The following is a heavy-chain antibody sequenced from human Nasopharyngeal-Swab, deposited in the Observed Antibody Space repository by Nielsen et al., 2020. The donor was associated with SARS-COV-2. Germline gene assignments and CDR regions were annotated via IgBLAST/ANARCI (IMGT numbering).Heavy chain of an antibody. D-gene: IGHD6-13*01. CDR3: ARTGPIAAAGFYWFDP. J-gene: IGHJ5*02. Sequence: ASVKVSRKASGYTFTSYGISWVRQAPGQGLEWMGWISAYNGNTNYAQKLQGRVTMTTDTSTSTAYVELRSLRSDDTAVYYCARTGPIAAAGFYWFDPWGQGTLVTVSS. CDR1: GYTFTSYG. CDR2: ISAYNGNT. V-gene: IGHV1-18*01.